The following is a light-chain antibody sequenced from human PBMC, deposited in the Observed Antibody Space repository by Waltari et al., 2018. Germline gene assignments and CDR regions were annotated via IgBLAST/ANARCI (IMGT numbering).Light chain of an antibody. V-gene: IGKV1-8*01. CDR1: QGINTY. Sequence: AIRMTQSPSSFSASTGDRVTMTCRASQGINTYVAWYQQKQGKAPNLLIYAASTLQSGVPSRFSGSGSGTDFTLTISCLQSEDFATYYCQQYYNYPYTFGQGTKVEIK. CDR3: QQYYNYPYT. CDR2: AAS. J-gene: IGKJ2*01.